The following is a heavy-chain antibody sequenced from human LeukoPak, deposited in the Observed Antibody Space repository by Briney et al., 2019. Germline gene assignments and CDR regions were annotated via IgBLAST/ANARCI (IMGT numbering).Heavy chain of an antibody. Sequence: SETLSLTCTVSGGSISSGSYYWSWIRQPAGKGLEWIGRIYTSGSTNYNPSLKSRVTISVDTSKNQFSLKLSSVTAADTAVYYCARGGTSYYCYYMDVWGKGTTVTVSS. V-gene: IGHV4-61*02. CDR3: ARGGTSYYCYYMDV. J-gene: IGHJ6*03. CDR2: IYTSGST. CDR1: GGSISSGSYY.